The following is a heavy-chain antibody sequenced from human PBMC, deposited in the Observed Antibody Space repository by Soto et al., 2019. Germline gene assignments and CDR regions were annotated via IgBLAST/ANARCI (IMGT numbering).Heavy chain of an antibody. CDR2: IYSGGST. CDR3: AKWGNDWGYYYYGMNV. Sequence: LRLSCSASGFTVSSNYISWVRQSPGKGLEWVSVIYSGGSTYYADSVKGRSYISRDNSKNMLYLQMNSLRAEGKAVYYCAKWGNDWGYYYYGMNVWGQGTAVTVSS. J-gene: IGHJ6*02. V-gene: IGHV3-53*01. CDR1: GFTVSSNY. D-gene: IGHD3-9*01.